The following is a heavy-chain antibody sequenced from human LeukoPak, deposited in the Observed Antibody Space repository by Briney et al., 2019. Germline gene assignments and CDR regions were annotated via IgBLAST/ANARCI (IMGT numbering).Heavy chain of an antibody. V-gene: IGHV4-59*01. CDR1: GRSISSYY. J-gene: IGHJ4*02. D-gene: IGHD1-14*01. Sequence: SETLSRTCTVSGRSISSYYWTWIRQPPGKGLEWIGDIHYSGNTKHTPSLRSRVTISVDTSKNQFSLKLNSVPAADTAVYSCARDRPPGLTASWGQGILVTVSS. CDR2: IHYSGNT. CDR3: ARDRPPGLTAS.